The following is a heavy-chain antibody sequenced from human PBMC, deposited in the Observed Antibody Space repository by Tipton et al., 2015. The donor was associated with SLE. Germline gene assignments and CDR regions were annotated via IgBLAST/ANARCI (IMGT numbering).Heavy chain of an antibody. J-gene: IGHJ2*01. CDR1: GFTLDDYS. CDR2: ISWNSGKI. D-gene: IGHD3-3*01. V-gene: IGHV3-9*01. CDR3: AKEGRVSVFGVFKKWYFDL. Sequence: SLRLSSTASGFTLDDYSLHWVRQVPGKGLEWVSGISWNSGKIDYAGSVKGRFTISRDNARNSLFLQMNSLRPEDTALYYCAKEGRVSVFGVFKKWYFDLWGRGTLVTVSS.